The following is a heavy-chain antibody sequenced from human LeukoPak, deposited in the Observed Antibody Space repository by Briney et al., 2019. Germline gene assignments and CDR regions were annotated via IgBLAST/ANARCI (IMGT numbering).Heavy chain of an antibody. CDR3: ASGYRGSCFDY. V-gene: IGHV4-31*03. Sequence: PSETLSLTCTVSGGSISSGGYYWSWIRQHPGKGLEWIGYIYYSGSTYYNPSLKSRVTISVDTSKNQSSLKLSSVTAADTAVYYCASGYRGSCFDYWGQGTLVTVSS. D-gene: IGHD5-18*01. J-gene: IGHJ4*02. CDR2: IYYSGST. CDR1: GGSISSGGYY.